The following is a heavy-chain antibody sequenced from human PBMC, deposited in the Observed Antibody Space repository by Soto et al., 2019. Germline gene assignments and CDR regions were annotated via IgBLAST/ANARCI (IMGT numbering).Heavy chain of an antibody. V-gene: IGHV3-33*01. CDR2: IWYDGSNK. Sequence: PGGSLRLSCAASGFTFSSYGMHWVRQAPGKGLEWVAVIWYDGSNKYYADSVKGRFTISRDNSKNTLYLQMNSLRAEDTAVYYCARDGLRFGELFGYNWSDPWGQGTLVTVSS. CDR1: GFTFSSYG. CDR3: ARDGLRFGELFGYNWSDP. D-gene: IGHD3-10*01. J-gene: IGHJ5*02.